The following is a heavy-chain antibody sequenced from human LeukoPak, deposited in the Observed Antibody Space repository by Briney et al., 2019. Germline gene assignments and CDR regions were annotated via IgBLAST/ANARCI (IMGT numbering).Heavy chain of an antibody. CDR2: INTDGTVT. CDR3: ATKQWLAPPPDS. CDR1: GFTFSKYW. V-gene: IGHV3-74*01. D-gene: IGHD6-19*01. J-gene: IGHJ4*02. Sequence: GGSLRLSCAASGFTFSKYWMLWVRQAPGRGLESVSRINTDGTVTTYADSVKGRFTVSRDNADNTMFLQMNSVRAEDTAVYYCATKQWLAPPPDSWGEGTPVTVSS.